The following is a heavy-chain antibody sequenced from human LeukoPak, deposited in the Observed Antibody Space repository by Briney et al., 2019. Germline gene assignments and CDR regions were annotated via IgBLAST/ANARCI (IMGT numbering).Heavy chain of an antibody. CDR1: GCRFTNHW. J-gene: IGHJ4*02. CDR3: TRGGWLDDY. CDR2: INPSDSYP. D-gene: IGHD6-19*01. V-gene: IGHV5-10-1*01. Sequence: GASLHISFQGSGCRFTNHWISWARQMPGKGQGWMGRINPSDSYPNYNPSFQGHITFSLDKSIATTYLQWTTLKPSDTAMHYCTRGGWLDDYSGQGTLVTVSS.